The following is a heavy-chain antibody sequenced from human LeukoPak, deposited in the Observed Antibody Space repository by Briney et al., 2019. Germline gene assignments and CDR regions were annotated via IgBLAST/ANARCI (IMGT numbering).Heavy chain of an antibody. CDR3: AKGTTSYDACDI. CDR1: GFTFDDYA. CDR2: ICWNSGSI. D-gene: IGHD3-16*01. Sequence: PGRSLRLSCAASGFTFDDYAMHWVRQAPGKGLEWVSGICWNSGSIVYADSVKGRFTISRDNAKNSLYLQMNSLRAEDMVLYYCAKGTTSYDACDIWGQGTMVTVSS. J-gene: IGHJ3*02. V-gene: IGHV3-9*03.